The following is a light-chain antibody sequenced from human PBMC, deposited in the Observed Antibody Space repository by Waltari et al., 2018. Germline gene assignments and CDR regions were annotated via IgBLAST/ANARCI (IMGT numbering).Light chain of an antibody. CDR1: RSLVYSNGNTY. CDR3: LQATYLSPS. V-gene: IGKV2-30*01. CDR2: KVS. Sequence: DVVMTQSPLSLPVTLGQPASISCRSSRSLVYSNGNTYLNWFQQRPGQSPRRLISKVSNRDSGVPDRFSASGSGTDFTLHISRVEAEDVGVYYCLQATYLSPSFGQGTTLEIK. J-gene: IGKJ2*01.